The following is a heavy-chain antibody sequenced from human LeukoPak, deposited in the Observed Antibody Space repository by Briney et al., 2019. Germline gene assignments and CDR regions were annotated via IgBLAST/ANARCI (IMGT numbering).Heavy chain of an antibody. V-gene: IGHV1-69*10. CDR2: ISPIFEIA. CDR3: AREFKQSNWNDGHWFDP. Sequence: ASVTVSCKASGGTFSSYGISWVRQAPGQGLEWMGRISPIFEIANYAQKFQGRVTITADKSTSTAYMELSSLRSEDSAIYYCAREFKQSNWNDGHWFDPWGQGTLVTVSS. D-gene: IGHD1-20*01. J-gene: IGHJ5*02. CDR1: GGTFSSYG.